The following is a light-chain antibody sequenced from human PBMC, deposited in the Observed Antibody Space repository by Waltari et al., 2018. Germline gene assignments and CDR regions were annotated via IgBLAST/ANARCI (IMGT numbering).Light chain of an antibody. Sequence: DIQLTQSPSTLSAFVGDTVTITCRAIESINSWLAWYQEKPGKAPKLLIQKASNLESGVPSRFSGSGSGTEFTLTISSLQADDFASYYCQQYRISPWTFGQGTKVEI. CDR3: QQYRISPWT. V-gene: IGKV1-5*03. CDR1: ESINSW. CDR2: KAS. J-gene: IGKJ1*01.